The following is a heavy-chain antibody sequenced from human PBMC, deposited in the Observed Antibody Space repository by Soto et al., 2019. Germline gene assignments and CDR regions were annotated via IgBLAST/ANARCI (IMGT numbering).Heavy chain of an antibody. V-gene: IGHV3-30*18. Sequence: GGSLRLSCAASGFTFSSYGMHWVRQAPGKGLEWVAVISYDGSNKYYADSVKGRFTISRDNSKNTLYLQMNSLRAEDTAVYYCAKWRSSRWLVSYGMDVWGQGTTVTVSS. J-gene: IGHJ6*02. CDR1: GFTFSSYG. D-gene: IGHD6-19*01. CDR2: ISYDGSNK. CDR3: AKWRSSRWLVSYGMDV.